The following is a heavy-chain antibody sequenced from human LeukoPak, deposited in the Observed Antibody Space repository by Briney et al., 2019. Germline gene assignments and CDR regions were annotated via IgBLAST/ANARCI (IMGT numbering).Heavy chain of an antibody. CDR3: AREMTTPDDAFDI. CDR1: GFTFSDYY. CDR2: ISSSGSTI. J-gene: IGHJ3*02. D-gene: IGHD4-11*01. V-gene: IGHV3-11*04. Sequence: PGGSLRLSCAASGFTFSDYYMSWIRQAPGKGLEWVSYISSSGSTIYYADSVKGRFTISRDNAKNSLYLQMNSLRAEDTAVYYCAREMTTPDDAFDIWGQGTMVTVSS.